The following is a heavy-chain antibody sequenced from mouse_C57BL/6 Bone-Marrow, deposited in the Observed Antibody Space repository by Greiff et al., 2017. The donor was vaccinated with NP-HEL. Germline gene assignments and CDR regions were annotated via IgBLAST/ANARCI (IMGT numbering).Heavy chain of an antibody. D-gene: IGHD2-2*01. J-gene: IGHJ2*01. CDR2: ISYDGSN. Sequence: ESGPGLVKPSQSLSLTCSVTGYSITSGYYWNWIRQFPGNKLEWMGYISYDGSNNYNPSLKNRISITRDTSKNQFFLKLNSVTTEDTATYYCAREIYYGFFFDYWGQGTTLTVSS. CDR1: GYSITSGYY. V-gene: IGHV3-6*01. CDR3: AREIYYGFFFDY.